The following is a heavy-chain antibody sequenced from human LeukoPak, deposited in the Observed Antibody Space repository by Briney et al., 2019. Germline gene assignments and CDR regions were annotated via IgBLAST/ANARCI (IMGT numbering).Heavy chain of an antibody. Sequence: GGSLRLSCAASGFTFSNYNMRWVPQAPGKGLEWVSTVSSGGSTYYADSVKGRFTISRDNSKNTLHLQMNSLRAEDTAVYYCAKAGDSSGHYLIDYWGQGNLVTVSS. CDR2: VSSGGST. V-gene: IGHV3-23*01. CDR1: GFTFSNYN. J-gene: IGHJ4*02. D-gene: IGHD3-22*01. CDR3: AKAGDSSGHYLIDY.